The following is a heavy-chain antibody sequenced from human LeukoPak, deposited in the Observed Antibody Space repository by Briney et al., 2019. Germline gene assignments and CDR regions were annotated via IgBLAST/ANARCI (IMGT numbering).Heavy chain of an antibody. V-gene: IGHV4-39*01. CDR2: IYCSGST. D-gene: IGHD3-3*01. CDR1: GGSISSSSYY. Sequence: SETLSLTCTVSGGSISSSSYYWGWIRQPPGKGLEWIGSIYCSGSTYYNPSLKSRVTISVDTSKNQFSLKLSSVTAADTAVYYCARQDTILRRLYYYYMDVWGKGTTVTVSS. CDR3: ARQDTILRRLYYYYMDV. J-gene: IGHJ6*03.